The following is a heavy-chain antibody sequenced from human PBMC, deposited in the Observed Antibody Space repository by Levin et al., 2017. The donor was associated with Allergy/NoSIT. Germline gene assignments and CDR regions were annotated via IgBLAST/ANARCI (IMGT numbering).Heavy chain of an antibody. D-gene: IGHD3-10*01. J-gene: IGHJ4*02. CDR1: GYTFTSYY. Sequence: ASVKVSCKASGYTFTSYYMHWVRQAPGQGLEWMGIINPSGGSTSYAQKFQGRVTMTRDTSTSTVYMELSSLRSEDTAVYYCARDPSVGEHGSGSFSFDYWGQGTLVTVSS. CDR2: INPSGGST. V-gene: IGHV1-46*01. CDR3: ARDPSVGEHGSGSFSFDY.